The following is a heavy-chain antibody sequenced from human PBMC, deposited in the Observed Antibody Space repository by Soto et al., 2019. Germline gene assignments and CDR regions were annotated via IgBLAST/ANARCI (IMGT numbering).Heavy chain of an antibody. J-gene: IGHJ4*02. V-gene: IGHV3-30*18. CDR2: ISYDGSNK. CDR1: GFTFSSYG. Sequence: PGGSLRLSCAASGFTFSSYGMHWVRQAPGKGLEWVAVISYDGSNKYYADTVKGRFTISRDNSKNTLYLQMNSLRVEDTAVYYCAKKVPGSNPLDSWGQGA. CDR3: AKKVPGSNPLDS. D-gene: IGHD1-1*01.